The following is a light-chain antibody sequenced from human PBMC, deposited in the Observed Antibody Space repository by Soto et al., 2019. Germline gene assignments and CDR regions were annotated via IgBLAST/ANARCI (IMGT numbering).Light chain of an antibody. CDR2: TTS. V-gene: IGKV3-11*01. Sequence: EVVMTQSPATLSVSPGERPTFSCRASESVGSNLAWYQQKPGQAPSLXXYTTSTRASGVPARFSGSGFGTDFTLTISSLEPEDAAVYYCQQRGNWPPITFGQGTRLEIK. J-gene: IGKJ5*01. CDR3: QQRGNWPPIT. CDR1: ESVGSN.